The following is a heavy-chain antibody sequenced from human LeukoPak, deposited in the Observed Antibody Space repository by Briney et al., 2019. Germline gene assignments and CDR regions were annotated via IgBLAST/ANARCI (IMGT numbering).Heavy chain of an antibody. CDR3: ARDFHRRLYDSSGYYLY. V-gene: IGHV3-9*01. D-gene: IGHD3-22*01. CDR2: ISWNSGNI. Sequence: QTGGSLRLSCAASGFNFDDYAMHWVRQAPGKGLEWVSGISWNSGNIAYADSVKGRFTISRDNAKNSLYPQMNSLRAEDTAVYYCARDFHRRLYDSSGYYLYWGQGTLVTVSS. J-gene: IGHJ4*02. CDR1: GFNFDDYA.